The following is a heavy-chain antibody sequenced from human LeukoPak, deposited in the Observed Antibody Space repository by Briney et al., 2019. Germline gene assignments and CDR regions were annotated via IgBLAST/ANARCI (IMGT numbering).Heavy chain of an antibody. D-gene: IGHD5-24*01. Sequence: GRSLRLSCAASGFTFSSYGMHWVRQAPGKGLEWVAVIWYDGSNKYYADSVKGRFTISRDNSKNTLYLQMNSLRAEDTAVYYCARALRDGYNYDHWGQGTLVTVSS. CDR1: GFTFSSYG. V-gene: IGHV3-33*01. CDR3: ARALRDGYNYDH. J-gene: IGHJ5*02. CDR2: IWYDGSNK.